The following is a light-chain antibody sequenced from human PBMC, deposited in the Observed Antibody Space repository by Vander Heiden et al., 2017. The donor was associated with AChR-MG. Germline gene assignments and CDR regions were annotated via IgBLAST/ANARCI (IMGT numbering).Light chain of an antibody. Sequence: SSEPSQPPSVFVSPVQTASIPCSGDKLGHKKVCWSQPRSGQCPLRVIYQHSGRPAGIPERFSGSESGNTATLTISGTQAMDEADYFCQSWDSSAVVFGGGTKLTVL. CDR2: QHS. V-gene: IGLV3-1*01. J-gene: IGLJ2*01. CDR3: QSWDSSAVV. CDR1: KLGHKK.